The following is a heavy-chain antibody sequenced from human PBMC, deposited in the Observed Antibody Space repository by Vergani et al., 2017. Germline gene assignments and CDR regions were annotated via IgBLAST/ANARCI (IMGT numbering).Heavy chain of an antibody. CDR1: GFTFSSYA. J-gene: IGHJ3*02. CDR2: ISGSGSTI. Sequence: EVQLLESGGGLVQPGGSLRLSCAASGFTFSSYAMSWVRQAPGKGLEWVSAISGSGSTIYYADSVKGRFTISRDNARNSLYLQMNSLRAEDTAVYYCARDSDRNNYAHAFDIWGQGTMVTVSS. D-gene: IGHD4-11*01. V-gene: IGHV3-23*01. CDR3: ARDSDRNNYAHAFDI.